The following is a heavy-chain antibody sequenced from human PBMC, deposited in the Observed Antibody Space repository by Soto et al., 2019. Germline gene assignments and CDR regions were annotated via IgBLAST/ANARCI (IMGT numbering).Heavy chain of an antibody. D-gene: IGHD6-19*01. CDR1: GASISNYY. J-gene: IGHJ3*02. CDR3: AFIKGQWLDYSFDI. V-gene: IGHV4-59*01. CDR2: IYYSGRT. Sequence: SETLSLTCTVSGASISNYYWGWIRQPPGKGLEWIGYIYYSGRTHYNPSLKSRVIISVDTSKNQFSLKLSSLTAADTAVYFCAFIKGQWLDYSFDIWCQAIKVTVS.